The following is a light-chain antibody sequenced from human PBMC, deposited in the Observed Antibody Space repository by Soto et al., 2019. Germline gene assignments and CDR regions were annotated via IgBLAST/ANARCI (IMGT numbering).Light chain of an antibody. CDR3: QQYGSSST. V-gene: IGKV3-20*01. CDR2: GAS. J-gene: IGKJ5*01. CDR1: QSVGGS. Sequence: VTQSPATLSVSPGERVTLSCRASQSVGGSLAWYRQKPGQAPSLLFYGASTRATGIPARFSGSGSGTDFTLTIRRLEPEDFAVYYCQQYGSSSTFAQRTRLEIK.